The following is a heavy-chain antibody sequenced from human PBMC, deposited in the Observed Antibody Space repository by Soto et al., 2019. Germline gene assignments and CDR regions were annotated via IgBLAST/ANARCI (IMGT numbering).Heavy chain of an antibody. J-gene: IGHJ6*02. V-gene: IGHV3-9*01. D-gene: IGHD2-8*02. CDR2: ISWNSGTI. Sequence: EVQLVESGGGLVQPGRSLRLSCGASGFTFDEYGMHWVRQAPGKGLEWVSGISWNSGTIGYADSVKGRFTISRDNAKNSLYLKMSSLRAEDTALYYCAKSTGGTANGMDVWGQGPTVTVSS. CDR3: AKSTGGTANGMDV. CDR1: GFTFDEYG.